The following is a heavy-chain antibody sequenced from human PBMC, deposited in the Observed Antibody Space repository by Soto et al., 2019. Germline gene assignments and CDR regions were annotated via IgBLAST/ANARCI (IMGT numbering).Heavy chain of an antibody. CDR2: IYYSGST. V-gene: IGHV4-31*03. J-gene: IGHJ4*02. D-gene: IGHD6-13*01. CDR1: GGSISSGGYY. Sequence: TLSLTCTVSGGSISSGGYYWSWIRQHPGKGLEWIGYIYYSGSTYYNPSLKSRVTISVDTSKNQFSLKLSSVTAADTAVYYCARSASETIYSSSYYFDYWGQGTLVTVSS. CDR3: ARSASETIYSSSYYFDY.